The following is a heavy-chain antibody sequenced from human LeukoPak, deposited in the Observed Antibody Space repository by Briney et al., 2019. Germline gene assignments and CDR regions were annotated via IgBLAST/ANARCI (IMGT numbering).Heavy chain of an antibody. V-gene: IGHV4-59*01. J-gene: IGHJ4*02. CDR2: IYYSGST. CDR3: ARVGYGDAIDY. CDR1: GGSISSYY. D-gene: IGHD4-17*01. Sequence: PSETLSLTCTVPGGSISSYYWSWIRQPPGKGLEWIGYIYYSGSTNYNPSLKSRVTISVDTSKNQFSLKLSSVTAADTAVYYCARVGYGDAIDYWGQGTLVTVSS.